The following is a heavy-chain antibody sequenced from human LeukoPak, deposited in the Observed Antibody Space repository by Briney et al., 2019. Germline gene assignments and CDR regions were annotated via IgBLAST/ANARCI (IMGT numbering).Heavy chain of an antibody. CDR1: GFTFSSYA. Sequence: GGSLRLSCAASGFTFSSYAMHWVRQAPGKGLEWVAVIWGGGDNKYYADSVKGRFTISRDNSKNTLYLEMNSLRAEGTAVYYCAKEGDFWSGYYGDWGQGSLVTVSS. D-gene: IGHD3-3*01. J-gene: IGHJ4*02. CDR2: IWGGGDNK. CDR3: AKEGDFWSGYYGD. V-gene: IGHV3-30*02.